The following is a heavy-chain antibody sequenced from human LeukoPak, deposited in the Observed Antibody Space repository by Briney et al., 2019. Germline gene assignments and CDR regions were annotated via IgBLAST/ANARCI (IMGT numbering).Heavy chain of an antibody. V-gene: IGHV3-9*01. CDR3: AKAGYYYYMDV. D-gene: IGHD3-10*01. CDR1: GFTFDDYA. CDR2: ISWNSGSI. Sequence: GRSLGLSCAASGFTFDDYAMHWVRQAPGKGLEWVSGISWNSGSIGYADSVKGRFTISRDNAKNSLYLQMNSLRAEDTALYYCAKAGYYYYMDVWGKGTTVTVSS. J-gene: IGHJ6*03.